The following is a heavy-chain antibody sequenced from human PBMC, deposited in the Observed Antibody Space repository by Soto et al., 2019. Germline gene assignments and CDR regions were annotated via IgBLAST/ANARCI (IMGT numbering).Heavy chain of an antibody. J-gene: IGHJ5*02. V-gene: IGHV3-23*01. CDR1: GFTFSSYA. CDR3: AKVGGPARVAGRDWLEP. D-gene: IGHD2-15*01. CDR2: ISGSGGST. Sequence: GGSLRLSCAASGFTFSSYAMSWVRQAPGKGLEWVSAISGSGGSTYYADSVKGRFTISRDNSKNTLYLQMNSLRAEDTAVYYCAKVGGPARVAGRDWLEPWGQGTLVTVSS.